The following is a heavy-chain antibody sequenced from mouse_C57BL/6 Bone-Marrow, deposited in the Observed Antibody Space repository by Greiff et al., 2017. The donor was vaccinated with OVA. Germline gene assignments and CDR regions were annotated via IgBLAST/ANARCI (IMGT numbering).Heavy chain of an antibody. CDR3: ASSAYYSKRYYAMDY. D-gene: IGHD2-5*01. J-gene: IGHJ4*01. Sequence: QVQLQQPGAELVKPGASVKLSCKASGYTFTSYWMHWVKQRPGRGLEWIGRIDPNSGGTKYNEKFKSKATLTVDKPSSTAYMQLSSLTSEDSAVYYCASSAYYSKRYYAMDYWGQGTSVTVSS. CDR2: IDPNSGGT. V-gene: IGHV1-72*01. CDR1: GYTFTSYW.